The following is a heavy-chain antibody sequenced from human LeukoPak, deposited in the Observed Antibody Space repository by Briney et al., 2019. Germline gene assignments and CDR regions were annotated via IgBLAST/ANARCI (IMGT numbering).Heavy chain of an antibody. CDR1: GYSFTSYG. J-gene: IGHJ4*02. Sequence: ASVKVSCKASGYSFTSYGISWVRQAPGQGLEWMGWISVYNGKTNYAQKVQGRVTMSTDTSTTTAYMELRSLRSDDTAVYYCARGGAYYYDSSGYHPDDYWGQGTLVTVSS. CDR3: ARGGAYYYDSSGYHPDDY. CDR2: ISVYNGKT. D-gene: IGHD3-22*01. V-gene: IGHV1-18*01.